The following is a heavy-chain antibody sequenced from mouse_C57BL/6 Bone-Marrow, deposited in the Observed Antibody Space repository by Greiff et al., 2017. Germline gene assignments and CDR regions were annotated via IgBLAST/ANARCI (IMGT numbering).Heavy chain of an antibody. V-gene: IGHV1-31*01. D-gene: IGHD1-1*01. CDR3: ARGAVVAPSYAMDY. J-gene: IGHJ4*01. CDR2: IYPYNGVS. CDR1: GYSFTGYY. Sequence: EVQLQESGPELVKPGASVKISCKASGYSFTGYYMHWVKQSHGHILDWIGYIYPYNGVSSYNQKFQGKATLTVDTSSSTAYMELRSLTSEDSAVYDCARGAVVAPSYAMDYWGRGTSVTVSS.